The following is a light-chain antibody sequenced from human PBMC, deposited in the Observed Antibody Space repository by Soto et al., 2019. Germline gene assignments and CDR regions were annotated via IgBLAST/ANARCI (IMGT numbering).Light chain of an antibody. CDR2: DAS. Sequence: DIQMTQSPSTLSASVGDRVTITCRASQSIDRSLAWYQQKPGKAPDLLIYDASSLESGFPSRFSGSGSGTEFTLTISSLQPDDFASYYCQQYTTYIWTFGQGTKVDIK. CDR3: QQYTTYIWT. CDR1: QSIDRS. V-gene: IGKV1-5*01. J-gene: IGKJ1*01.